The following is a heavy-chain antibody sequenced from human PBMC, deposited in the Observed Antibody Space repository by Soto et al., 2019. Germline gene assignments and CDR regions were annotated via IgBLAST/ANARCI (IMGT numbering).Heavy chain of an antibody. CDR2: ISGSGGST. Sequence: EVQLLESGGGLVQPGGSLRLSCAASGFTFSRYAMSWVRQAPGKGLEWVSDISGSGGSTYYVDSVKGRFTISRDNSKNTLYLQMNSLRAEDTAVYYCAKDELDCSGGTCYSYYYYYYMDVWGKGTTVTVSS. V-gene: IGHV3-23*01. J-gene: IGHJ6*03. CDR1: GFTFSRYA. D-gene: IGHD2-15*01. CDR3: AKDELDCSGGTCYSYYYYYYMDV.